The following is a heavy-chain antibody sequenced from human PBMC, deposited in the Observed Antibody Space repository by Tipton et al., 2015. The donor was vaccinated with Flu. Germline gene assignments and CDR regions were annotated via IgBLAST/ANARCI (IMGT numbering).Heavy chain of an antibody. D-gene: IGHD6-13*01. Sequence: SLRLSCAASGFTFSSYDMHWVRQVPGKTLEWVSGIGSAGDTHYLDSVKGRFTISRDNAKNSLYLQMNSLRASDTAVYYCARGPLPDSNWYNGMDVWGQGTTVTVSS. CDR2: IGSAGDT. V-gene: IGHV3-13*01. J-gene: IGHJ6*02. CDR3: ARGPLPDSNWYNGMDV. CDR1: GFTFSSYD.